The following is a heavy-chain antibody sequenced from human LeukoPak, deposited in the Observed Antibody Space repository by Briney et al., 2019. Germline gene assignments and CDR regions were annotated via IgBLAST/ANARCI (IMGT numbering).Heavy chain of an antibody. Sequence: ASETLSLTCTVSGGSIISYYWSWIRQPPGKGLEWIGYIYYSRSTNYNPSLKSPVTISVDTSKNQFSPRLCSVTAADTAFYYSAXXXXXRSGIYLPKFDIWGQGTLVTVSS. D-gene: IGHD3-3*01. CDR1: GGSIISYY. J-gene: IGHJ3*02. V-gene: IGHV4-59*12. CDR3: AXXXXXRSGIYLPKFDI. CDR2: IYYSRST.